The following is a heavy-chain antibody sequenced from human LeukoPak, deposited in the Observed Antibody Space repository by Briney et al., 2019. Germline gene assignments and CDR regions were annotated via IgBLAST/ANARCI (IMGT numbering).Heavy chain of an antibody. Sequence: PSETLSLTCTVFGGSISSYYWSWIRQPAGKGLEWIGRIYTSGSTNYNPSLKSRVTMSVDTSKNQFSLKLSSVTAADTAVYYCARDYYGSGSYARFDPWGQGTLVTVSS. CDR1: GGSISSYY. J-gene: IGHJ5*02. CDR3: ARDYYGSGSYARFDP. D-gene: IGHD3-10*01. V-gene: IGHV4-4*07. CDR2: IYTSGST.